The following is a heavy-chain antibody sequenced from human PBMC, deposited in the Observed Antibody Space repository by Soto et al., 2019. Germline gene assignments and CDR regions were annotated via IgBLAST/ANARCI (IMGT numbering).Heavy chain of an antibody. CDR3: ARGAYDFWSGYQNWFDP. CDR1: GYTFTGYY. CDR2: INPNSGGT. V-gene: IGHV1-2*04. J-gene: IGHJ5*02. Sequence: QVQLVQSGAEVKKPGASVKVSCKASGYTFTGYYMHWVRQAPGQGLEWMGWINPNSGGTNYAQKFQGWVTMTSDTSISTAYMELSRLRSDDTAVYYCARGAYDFWSGYQNWFDPWGQGTLVTVSS. D-gene: IGHD3-3*01.